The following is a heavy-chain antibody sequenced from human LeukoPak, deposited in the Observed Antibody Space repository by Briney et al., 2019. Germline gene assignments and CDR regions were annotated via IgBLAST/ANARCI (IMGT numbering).Heavy chain of an antibody. CDR3: ARGNFDWSLLGIDY. J-gene: IGHJ4*02. CDR1: GYTFTSYG. D-gene: IGHD3-9*01. CDR2: ISAYNGNT. Sequence: ASVKVSCKASGYTFTSYGISWVRQAPGQGLEWMGWISAYNGNTNYAQKLQGRVTMTTDTSTSAAYMELRSLRSDDTAVYYCARGNFDWSLLGIDYWGQGTLVTVSS. V-gene: IGHV1-18*01.